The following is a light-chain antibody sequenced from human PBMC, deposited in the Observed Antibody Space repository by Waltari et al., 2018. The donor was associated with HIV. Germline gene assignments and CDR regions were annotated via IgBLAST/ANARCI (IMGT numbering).Light chain of an antibody. CDR3: HQYNSWPPRYT. CDR2: GAS. J-gene: IGKJ2*01. CDR1: QSVASS. Sequence: EIVMTQSLATLSLSPGERAILSCRARQSVASSLAWYQQKPGQAPRLLIYGASTRAAGIPGRFSGSGSGTEFTLTISSLQSEDSAIYFCHQYNSWPPRYTFGQGTKLEI. V-gene: IGKV3-15*01.